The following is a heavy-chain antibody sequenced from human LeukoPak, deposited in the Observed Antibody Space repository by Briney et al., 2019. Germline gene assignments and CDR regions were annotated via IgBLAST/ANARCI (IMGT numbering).Heavy chain of an antibody. CDR1: GGTFSSYA. Sequence: ASVKVSCKASGGTFSSYAISWVRHAPGQGLEWMGRIIPIFGTANYAQKFQGRVTITTDESTSTAYMELSSLRSEDTAVYYCAIVTTMIVVVPSRGRAFDIWGQGTMVTVSS. D-gene: IGHD3-22*01. CDR2: IIPIFGTA. V-gene: IGHV1-69*05. CDR3: AIVTTMIVVVPSRGRAFDI. J-gene: IGHJ3*02.